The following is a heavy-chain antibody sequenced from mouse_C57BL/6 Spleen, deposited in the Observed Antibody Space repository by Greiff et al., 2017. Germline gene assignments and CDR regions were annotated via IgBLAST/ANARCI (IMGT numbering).Heavy chain of an antibody. CDR1: GYSITSGYY. CDR2: ISYDGSN. J-gene: IGHJ4*01. D-gene: IGHD1-1*01. Sequence: EVKLQESGPGLVKPSQSLSLTCSVTGYSITSGYYWNWIRQFPGNKLEWMGYISYDGSNNYNPSLKNRISITRDTSKNQFFLKFNSVTTEDTATYYCARDLYGSSYAMDYWGQGTSVTVSS. V-gene: IGHV3-6*01. CDR3: ARDLYGSSYAMDY.